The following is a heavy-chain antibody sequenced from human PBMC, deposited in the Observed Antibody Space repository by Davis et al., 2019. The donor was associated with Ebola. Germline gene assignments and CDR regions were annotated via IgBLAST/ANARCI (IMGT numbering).Heavy chain of an antibody. J-gene: IGHJ6*02. CDR2: ISAYNGNT. CDR1: GYTFTSYG. CDR3: AREPRRYYYGSGSSQGPRRPKYGMDV. D-gene: IGHD3-10*01. Sequence: ASVKVSCKASGYTFTSYGISWVRQAPGQGLEWMGWISAYNGNTNYAQKLQGRVTMTTDTSTSTAYMELRSLRSDDTAVYYCAREPRRYYYGSGSSQGPRRPKYGMDVWGQGTTVTVSS. V-gene: IGHV1-18*01.